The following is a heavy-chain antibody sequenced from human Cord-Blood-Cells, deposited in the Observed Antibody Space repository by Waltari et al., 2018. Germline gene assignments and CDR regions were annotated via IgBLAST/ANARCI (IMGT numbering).Heavy chain of an antibody. CDR2: ISYDGSNK. D-gene: IGHD5-18*01. Sequence: QVQLVASGGGVVQLGTSLRLSCAAAGFTFSSYAMLGCRQAPGKGLEWVAVISYDGSNKYYADSVKGRFTISRDNSKNTLYLQMNSLRAEDTAVYYCAVQLWLNGFDYWGQGTLVTVSS. CDR1: GFTFSSYA. V-gene: IGHV3-30-3*01. J-gene: IGHJ4*02. CDR3: AVQLWLNGFDY.